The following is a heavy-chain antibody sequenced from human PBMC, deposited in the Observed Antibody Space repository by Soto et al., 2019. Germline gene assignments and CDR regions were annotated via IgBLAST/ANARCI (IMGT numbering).Heavy chain of an antibody. Sequence: GGSLRLSCAASGFTFSSYGMHWVRQAPGKGLEWVAVISYDGSNKYYADSVKGRFTISRDNSKNTLYLQMNSLRAEDTAVYYCAKDLWFGELLEDFPHPSFDYWGQGTLVTVSS. CDR1: GFTFSSYG. CDR2: ISYDGSNK. V-gene: IGHV3-30*18. CDR3: AKDLWFGELLEDFPHPSFDY. D-gene: IGHD3-10*01. J-gene: IGHJ4*02.